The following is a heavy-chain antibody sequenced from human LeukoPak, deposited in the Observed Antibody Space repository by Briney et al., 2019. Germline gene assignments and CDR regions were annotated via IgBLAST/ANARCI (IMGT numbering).Heavy chain of an antibody. D-gene: IGHD2-8*02. CDR3: ARTSLVGFLGSKNPFDI. Sequence: GGSLRLSCAASRFTFSTYNMNWVRQAPGKGLEWVSYISSSGSAVYYADSVKGRFTISRDNAKNSLYLQMNSLRAEDTAVYYCARTSLVGFLGSKNPFDIWGQGTMVTLSS. J-gene: IGHJ3*02. CDR2: ISSSGSAV. CDR1: RFTFSTYN. V-gene: IGHV3-48*04.